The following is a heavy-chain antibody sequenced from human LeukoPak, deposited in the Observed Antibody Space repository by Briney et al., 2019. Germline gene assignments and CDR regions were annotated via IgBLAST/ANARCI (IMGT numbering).Heavy chain of an antibody. D-gene: IGHD2-21*01. J-gene: IGHJ3*02. V-gene: IGHV3-21*01. CDR1: GFTFSSYA. Sequence: GGSLRLSCAASGFTFSSYAMSWVRQAPGKGLEWVSSISSSSSYVYYADSVKGRFTISRDNAKDSLYLQMNSLRAEDTAVYYCAREFVDDAFDIWGQGTIVTVSS. CDR3: AREFVDDAFDI. CDR2: ISSSSSYV.